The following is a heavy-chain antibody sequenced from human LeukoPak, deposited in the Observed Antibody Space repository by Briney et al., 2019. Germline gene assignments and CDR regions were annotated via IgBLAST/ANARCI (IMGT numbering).Heavy chain of an antibody. V-gene: IGHV3-48*03. Sequence: GGSLRLSCAASGFTFSSYDMNWVRQAPGKGLEWVSYISSSAGTMYYADSVKGRFTISRDNAKNSLYLQMNSLGAEDTAVYYCARDRSSGYSGSNDYWGQGTLLIVSS. D-gene: IGHD5-12*01. CDR3: ARDRSSGYSGSNDY. CDR2: ISSSAGTM. CDR1: GFTFSSYD. J-gene: IGHJ4*02.